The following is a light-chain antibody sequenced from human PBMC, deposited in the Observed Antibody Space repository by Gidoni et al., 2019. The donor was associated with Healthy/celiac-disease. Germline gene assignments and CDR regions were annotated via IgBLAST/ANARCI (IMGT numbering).Light chain of an antibody. CDR3: QQLNNYPQVIT. CDR2: AAS. J-gene: IGKJ5*01. V-gene: IGKV1-9*01. Sequence: DIQLTQSPSFLSASVGDRVTITCRASQSISSYLAWYQQKPGKAPKLLIYAASTFQSGVPSRLSGSGTGTEIKLTISSLQPEDFATYYYQQLNNYPQVITFGQGTRVEIK. CDR1: QSISSY.